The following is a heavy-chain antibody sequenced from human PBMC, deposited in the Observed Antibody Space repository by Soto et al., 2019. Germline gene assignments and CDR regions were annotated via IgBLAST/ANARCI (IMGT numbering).Heavy chain of an antibody. CDR3: ARDELEAQGYLYH. Sequence: QVQVVQSGAEVKRPGSSVKVSCKASGGSFSSYAINWVRQAPGQGLEWMGGIIPIFGPANYAQKFQGRVTIIADESTSTAYMELSSLRSDDTAVYYCARDELEAQGYLYHWGQGTLVTVSS. D-gene: IGHD1-1*01. J-gene: IGHJ1*01. V-gene: IGHV1-69*12. CDR2: IIPIFGPA. CDR1: GGSFSSYA.